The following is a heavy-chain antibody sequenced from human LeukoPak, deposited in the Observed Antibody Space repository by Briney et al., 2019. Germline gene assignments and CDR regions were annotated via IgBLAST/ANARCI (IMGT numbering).Heavy chain of an antibody. CDR1: GFSFNTYT. Sequence: PGGSLRPSCAASGFSFNTYTMNWVRQAPGKGLEWVSSISSSSSYIYYADSVKGRFTISRDNAKNSLYLQMNSLRAEDTAVYYCASIAVAYYFDYWGQGTLVTVSS. CDR2: ISSSSSYI. D-gene: IGHD6-19*01. CDR3: ASIAVAYYFDY. J-gene: IGHJ4*02. V-gene: IGHV3-21*01.